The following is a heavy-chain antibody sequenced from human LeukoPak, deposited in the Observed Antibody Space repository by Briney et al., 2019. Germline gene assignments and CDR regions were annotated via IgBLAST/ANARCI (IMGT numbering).Heavy chain of an antibody. CDR2: INHSGST. CDR1: GGSFSGYY. V-gene: IGHV4-34*01. J-gene: IGHJ6*03. CDR3: ARGDYFYSCIDV. Sequence: SETLSLTCAVYGGSFSGYYWSWIRQPPGKGLEWIGEINHSGSTNYNPSLKSRVTISVDTSKNQFSLKLSSVTAADTAVYFCARGDYFYSCIDVWGKGTTVTVSS.